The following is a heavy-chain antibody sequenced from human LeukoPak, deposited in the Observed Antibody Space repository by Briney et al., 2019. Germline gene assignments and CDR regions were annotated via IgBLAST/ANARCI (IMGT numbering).Heavy chain of an antibody. CDR1: GGTFSSYA. CDR3: ASSTVTTVGDAFDI. CDR2: IVPIFGTA. J-gene: IGHJ3*02. Sequence: SVKVSCKASGGTFSSYAISWVRQAPGQGLEWMGGIVPIFGTANYAQKFQGRVTITTDESTSTAYMELSSLRSEDTAVYYCASSTVTTVGDAFDIWGQGTMVTVSS. V-gene: IGHV1-69*05. D-gene: IGHD4-17*01.